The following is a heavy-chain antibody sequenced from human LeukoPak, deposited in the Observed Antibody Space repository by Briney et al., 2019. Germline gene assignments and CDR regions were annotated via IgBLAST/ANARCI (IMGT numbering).Heavy chain of an antibody. J-gene: IGHJ4*02. CDR2: IIPIFGTA. D-gene: IGHD5-18*01. Sequence: SVKASCKASGGTFSSYAISWVRQAPGQGLEWMGGIIPIFGTANYAQKFQGRVTITADESTSTAYMELSSLRSEDTAVYYCARSVRTAVDYFDYWGQGTLVTVSS. CDR3: ARSVRTAVDYFDY. CDR1: GGTFSSYA. V-gene: IGHV1-69*13.